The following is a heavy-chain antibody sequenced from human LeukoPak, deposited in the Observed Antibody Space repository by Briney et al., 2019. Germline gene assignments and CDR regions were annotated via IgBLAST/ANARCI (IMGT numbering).Heavy chain of an antibody. CDR3: ARDQTTVTLYFYMDV. CDR1: GFTFSSYA. D-gene: IGHD4-11*01. Sequence: GGSLRLSCAASGFTFSSYAMHWVRQAPGKGLEWVALISYDGNNEYYADSVKGRFTISRDNSKNTLYLQMNSLRAEDTAVYYCARDQTTVTLYFYMDVWGKGTTVTVSS. J-gene: IGHJ6*03. V-gene: IGHV3-30*04. CDR2: ISYDGNNE.